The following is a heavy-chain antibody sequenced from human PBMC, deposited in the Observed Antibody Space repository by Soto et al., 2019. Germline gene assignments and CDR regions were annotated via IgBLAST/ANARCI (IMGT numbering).Heavy chain of an antibody. CDR2: FDPEDGNT. V-gene: IGHV1-18*01. Sequence: ASVKVSCKASGYTFTNYGISWVRQAPGKGLEWMGWFDPEDGNTNYAQKFQGRVTMTEDTSTDTAYMELSSLRSEDTAVYYCATGALAYYGSGSYYNGLTNWFDPWGQGTLVTVSS. CDR3: ATGALAYYGSGSYYNGLTNWFDP. J-gene: IGHJ5*02. CDR1: GYTFTNYG. D-gene: IGHD3-10*01.